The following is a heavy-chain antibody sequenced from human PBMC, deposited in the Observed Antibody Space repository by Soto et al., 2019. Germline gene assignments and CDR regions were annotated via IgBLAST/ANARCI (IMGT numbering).Heavy chain of an antibody. J-gene: IGHJ4*02. CDR1: GFRLSSYA. CDR3: VNDLRDREFMHVFVVDC. V-gene: IGHV3-30*18. CDR2: MSYDESKK. Sequence: QVRLVESGGGVVQPGGSLRLSCATSGFRLSSYAMHWVRQAPGKGLEWVALMSYDESKKYYADSVKGRFTISRDTSKKRLVVEMRNLRDQDTAVDYCVNDLRDREFMHVFVVDCWGQGALVNVYS. D-gene: IGHD2-21*01.